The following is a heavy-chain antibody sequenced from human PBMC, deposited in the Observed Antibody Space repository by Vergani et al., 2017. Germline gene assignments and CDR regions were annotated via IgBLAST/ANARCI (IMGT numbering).Heavy chain of an antibody. Sequence: EVQLLESGGGLVQPGGSLRLSCAASGFTFSSYAMSWVRQAPGKGLEWVSTISGSGGSTYYADSVKGRFTISRDNSKNTLYLQMNSLLAEETAVYYCARVSNFWSGYFYFDPWGQGTLVTVSS. J-gene: IGHJ5*02. CDR3: ARVSNFWSGYFYFDP. D-gene: IGHD3-3*01. CDR2: ISGSGGST. CDR1: GFTFSSYA. V-gene: IGHV3-23*01.